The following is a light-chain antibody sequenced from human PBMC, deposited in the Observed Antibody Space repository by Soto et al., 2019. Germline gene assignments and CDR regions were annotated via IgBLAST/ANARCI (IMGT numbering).Light chain of an antibody. CDR2: ATS. CDR1: QNVNSNY. J-gene: IGKJ1*01. CDR3: QQYVISPRT. Sequence: VLTQSPGTLSLSPGERATLSCRASQNVNSNYLAWYQQKPGQAPRLLIYATSSRATGIPDRFSGSGSGTDFTLTIARLEPEDFAVYYCQQYVISPRTFGQGTKVEI. V-gene: IGKV3-20*01.